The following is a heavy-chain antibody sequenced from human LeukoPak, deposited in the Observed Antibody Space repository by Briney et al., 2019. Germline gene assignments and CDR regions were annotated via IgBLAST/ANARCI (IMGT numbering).Heavy chain of an antibody. D-gene: IGHD6-19*01. CDR3: VRHLPCFGCYYYYMDV. CDR1: GGSISSSSYY. J-gene: IGHJ6*03. Sequence: SETLSLTCTVSGGSISSSSYYWGWIRQPPGKGLEWIGSIYYSGSTYYNPSLKSRVTISVDTSKNQFSLKLSSVTAADTAVYYCVRHLPCFGCYYYYMDVWGRGTTVTVSS. V-gene: IGHV4-39*07. CDR2: IYYSGST.